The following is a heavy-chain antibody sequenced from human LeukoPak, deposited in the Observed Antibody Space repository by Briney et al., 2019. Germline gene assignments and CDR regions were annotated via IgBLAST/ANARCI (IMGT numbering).Heavy chain of an antibody. CDR3: ARVNPLLAPGAFDI. Sequence: GRSLRLSCAASGFTFSSYAMHWVRQAPGKGLEWVAVISYDGSNKYYADSVKGRFTISRDNAKKSLYLQMNSLRAEDTAVYYCARVNPLLAPGAFDIWGQGTMVTVSS. CDR2: ISYDGSNK. V-gene: IGHV3-30-3*01. D-gene: IGHD2-15*01. J-gene: IGHJ3*02. CDR1: GFTFSSYA.